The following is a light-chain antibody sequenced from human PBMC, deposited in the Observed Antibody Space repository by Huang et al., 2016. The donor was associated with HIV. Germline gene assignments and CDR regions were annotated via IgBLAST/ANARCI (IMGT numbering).Light chain of an antibody. Sequence: DIVMTQSPLSLPVTPGEPASFSCRSSQSLLHSDGYNYLDWYLQRPGQSPQLLIYLGSNRASGVPDRFSGSGAGTDFTLKISRLEAEDVGVYYCMQALQTPRTFGGGTKVEIK. V-gene: IGKV2-28*01. CDR2: LGS. CDR1: QSLLHSDGYNY. CDR3: MQALQTPRT. J-gene: IGKJ4*01.